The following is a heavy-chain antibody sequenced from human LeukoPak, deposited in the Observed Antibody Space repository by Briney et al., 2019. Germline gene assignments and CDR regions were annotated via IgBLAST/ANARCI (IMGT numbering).Heavy chain of an antibody. Sequence: GSVKVSCKASGYTFTDYYIHWVRQAPGQGLEWMGWINPNSGGTSYAQQFQGRVTMTSDTSISSAYMELSRLRSDDTAVYYCARDRSRGYSYGLESLYWGQGTLVTVSS. J-gene: IGHJ4*02. V-gene: IGHV1-2*02. D-gene: IGHD5-18*01. CDR2: INPNSGGT. CDR3: ARDRSRGYSYGLESLY. CDR1: GYTFTDYY.